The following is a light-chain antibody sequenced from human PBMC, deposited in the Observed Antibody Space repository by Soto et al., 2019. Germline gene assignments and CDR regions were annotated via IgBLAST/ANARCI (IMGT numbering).Light chain of an antibody. V-gene: IGLV2-23*01. CDR3: CSFAGSSTYV. CDR1: SSDIGGYYL. Sequence: QSALTQPASVSGSPGQSITISCTGTSSDIGGYYLVSWYQQRPGKAPNLIIYEGNKRPSGVSNRFSASKSGNTASLTISGLRAEDEADYYCCSFAGSSTYVFGHGTKVTVL. J-gene: IGLJ1*01. CDR2: EGN.